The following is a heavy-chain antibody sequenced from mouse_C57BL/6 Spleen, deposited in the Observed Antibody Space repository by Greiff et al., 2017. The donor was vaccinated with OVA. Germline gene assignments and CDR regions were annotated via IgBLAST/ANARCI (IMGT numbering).Heavy chain of an antibody. CDR1: GYSITSGYY. J-gene: IGHJ3*01. CDR2: ISYDGSN. CDR3: ASSLDDYGDPWCAY. V-gene: IGHV3-6*01. Sequence: EVKLMESGPGLVKPSQSLSLTCSVTGYSITSGYYWNWLRPFPGNKLAWVGYISYDGSNNYNPSLKNRISITGDTSKNQFFLELKSVTTEDTATYFCASSLDDYGDPWCAYWGQGTLVTVSA. D-gene: IGHD2-4*01.